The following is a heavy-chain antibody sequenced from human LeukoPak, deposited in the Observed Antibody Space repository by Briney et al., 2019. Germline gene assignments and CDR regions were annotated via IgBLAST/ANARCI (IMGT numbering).Heavy chain of an antibody. CDR2: IIPIFGTA. D-gene: IGHD3-9*01. V-gene: IGHV1-69*05. Sequence: SVKVSCKASGGTFGSYAISWVRQAPGQGLEWMGGIIPIFGTANYAQKFQGRDTITTDESTSTAYMELSSLRSEDSAVYYCASQAIDYDILTGYKNYYYYMDVWGKGTTVTVSS. CDR1: GGTFGSYA. CDR3: ASQAIDYDILTGYKNYYYYMDV. J-gene: IGHJ6*03.